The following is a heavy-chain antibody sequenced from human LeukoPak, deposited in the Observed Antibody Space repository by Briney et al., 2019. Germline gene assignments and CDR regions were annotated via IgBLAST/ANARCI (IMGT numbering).Heavy chain of an antibody. J-gene: IGHJ4*02. V-gene: IGHV4-39*07. Sequence: SETLSLTCTVSGGSISSSSYYWGWIRQPPGKGLEWIGSIYYSGSTYYNPSLKSRVTISVDTSKNQFSLKLSSVTAADTAVYYCASRRVAYDSSGYYDDYWGQGTLVTVSS. CDR3: ASRRVAYDSSGYYDDY. CDR2: IYYSGST. D-gene: IGHD3-22*01. CDR1: GGSISSSSYY.